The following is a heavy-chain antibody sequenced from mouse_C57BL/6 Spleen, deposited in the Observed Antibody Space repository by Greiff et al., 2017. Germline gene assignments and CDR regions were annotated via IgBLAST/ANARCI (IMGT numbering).Heavy chain of an antibody. D-gene: IGHD4-1*01. V-gene: IGHV1-26*01. CDR1: GYTFTDYY. CDR2: INPNNGGT. CDR3: ARRGGPWDEYFDV. J-gene: IGHJ1*03. Sequence: VQLQQSGPELVKPGASVKISCKASGYTFTDYYMNWVKQSHGKSLEWIGDINPNNGGTSYNQKFKGKATLTVDKSSSTAYMELRSLTSEDSAVYYCARRGGPWDEYFDVWGTGTTVTVSS.